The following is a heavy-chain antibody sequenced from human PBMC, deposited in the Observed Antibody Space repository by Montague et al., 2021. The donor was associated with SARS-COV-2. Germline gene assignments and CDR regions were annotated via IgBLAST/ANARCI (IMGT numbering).Heavy chain of an antibody. CDR1: GGSISSSSYY. Sequence: SETLSLTCTVSGGSISSSSYYWGWIRQPPGKGLEWIGSIYYSGSTYYNPSLKSRVTISVDTSKNQFSLKLSSVTAADTAVYYCARFPTSYYYDSKAAPATPDAFDIWGQGTMVPV. CDR3: ARFPTSYYYDSKAAPATPDAFDI. V-gene: IGHV4-39*01. D-gene: IGHD3-22*01. CDR2: IYYSGST. J-gene: IGHJ3*02.